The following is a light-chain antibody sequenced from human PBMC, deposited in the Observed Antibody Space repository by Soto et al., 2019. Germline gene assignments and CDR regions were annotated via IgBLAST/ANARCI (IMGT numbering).Light chain of an antibody. J-gene: IGKJ5*01. CDR1: RSVSSY. CDR3: QQRSNWPIT. V-gene: IGKV3-11*01. CDR2: DAS. Sequence: EIVLTQSPATLSLSQGQSASLSCGATRSVSSYLAWYQQKPGQAPRXIIYDASSRPTDIPARFSGSGSGTDFNLTISSLETEDFALYYCQQRSNWPITFGQGTRLEIK.